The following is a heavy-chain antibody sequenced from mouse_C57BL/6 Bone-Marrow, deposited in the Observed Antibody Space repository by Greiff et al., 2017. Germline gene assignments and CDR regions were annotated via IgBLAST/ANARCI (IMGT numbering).Heavy chain of an antibody. V-gene: IGHV1-63*01. CDR3: TEDRGYGTLFAY. CDR2: IYPGGGYT. J-gene: IGHJ3*01. CDR1: GYTFTNYW. D-gene: IGHD1-1*01. Sequence: QVQLQQSGAELVRPGTSVKMSCKASGYTFTNYWIGWAKQRPGHGLEWIGDIYPGGGYTNYNQKFKGKDTLTADKSSSTAYMQFSSLTSEDSAIYCCTEDRGYGTLFAYWGQGTLVTVSA.